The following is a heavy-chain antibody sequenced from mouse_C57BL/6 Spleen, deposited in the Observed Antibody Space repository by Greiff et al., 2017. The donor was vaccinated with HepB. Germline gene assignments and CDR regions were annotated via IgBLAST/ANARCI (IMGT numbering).Heavy chain of an antibody. Sequence: VQLQQSGPVLVKPGASVKMSCKASGYTFTDYYMNWVKQSHGKSLEWIGVINPYNGGTSYNQKFKGKDTLTVDKSSSTAYLELKSLTAEDSAVYYCERLAGSFDYWGQGTTLTVSS. D-gene: IGHD1-1*01. V-gene: IGHV1-19*01. CDR1: GYTFTDYY. J-gene: IGHJ2*01. CDR3: ERLAGSFDY. CDR2: INPYNGGT.